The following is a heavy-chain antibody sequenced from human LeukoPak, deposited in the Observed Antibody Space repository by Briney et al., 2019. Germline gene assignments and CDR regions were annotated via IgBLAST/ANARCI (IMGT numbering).Heavy chain of an antibody. CDR1: GYTFTNYW. V-gene: IGHV5-51*01. J-gene: IGHJ4*02. Sequence: KIGESLKISCKASGYTFTNYWIGWVRQMPGKGLEWMGIIYPSDSDTRYSPSFQGQVTISVDKSISTAYLQWSSLKASDTAMYYCARRQYDSSGYYSVGLDYWGQGTLVTVSS. D-gene: IGHD3-22*01. CDR3: ARRQYDSSGYYSVGLDY. CDR2: IYPSDSDT.